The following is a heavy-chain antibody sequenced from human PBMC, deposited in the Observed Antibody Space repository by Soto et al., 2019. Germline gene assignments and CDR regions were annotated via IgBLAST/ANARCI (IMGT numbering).Heavy chain of an antibody. CDR1: GFTFSSYG. J-gene: IGHJ4*02. V-gene: IGHV3-33*01. D-gene: IGHD6-13*01. Sequence: GGSLRLSCAASGFTFSSYGMHWVRQAPGKGLEWVAVIWYDGSNKYYADSVKGRFTISRDNSKNTLYLQMNSLRAEDTAVYYCARGPTPYSSSWYYFDYWGQGTLVTVSS. CDR2: IWYDGSNK. CDR3: ARGPTPYSSSWYYFDY.